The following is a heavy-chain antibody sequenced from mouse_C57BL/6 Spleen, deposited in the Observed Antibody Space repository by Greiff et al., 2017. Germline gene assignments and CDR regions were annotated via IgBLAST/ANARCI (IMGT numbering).Heavy chain of an antibody. CDR1: GYTFTSYW. Sequence: VQLQQPGAELVRPGSSVKLSCKASGYTFTSYWMHWVKQRPIQGLEWIGNIDPSDSETHYNQKFKDKATLTVDKSSSTAYMQLSSLTSEDSAVYYCARRGTDYYAMDYWGQGTSVTVS. J-gene: IGHJ4*01. CDR2: IDPSDSET. CDR3: ARRGTDYYAMDY. V-gene: IGHV1-52*01. D-gene: IGHD3-3*01.